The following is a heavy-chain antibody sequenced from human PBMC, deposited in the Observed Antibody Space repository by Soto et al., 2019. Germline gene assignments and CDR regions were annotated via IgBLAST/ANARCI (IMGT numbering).Heavy chain of an antibody. CDR3: ASGDHVKY. CDR1: EFAFSSHW. D-gene: IGHD3-10*01. J-gene: IGHJ4*02. Sequence: GSLRLSCAVSEFAFSSHWMQWVRQAPGKGLEWVANIKEDGSQKYYADSLKGRFTISRDNAINSLYLHMSNLRAEDTAVYFCASGDHVKYWGQGTLVTVSS. V-gene: IGHV3-7*03. CDR2: IKEDGSQK.